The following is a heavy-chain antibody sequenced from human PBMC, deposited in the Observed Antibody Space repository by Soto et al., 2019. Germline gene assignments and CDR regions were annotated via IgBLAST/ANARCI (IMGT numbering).Heavy chain of an antibody. CDR1: GGILRSYG. D-gene: IGHD2-15*01. J-gene: IGHJ4*02. CDR3: ARDRGVYSSGGTCYLDY. CDR2: IIPIFGTA. Sequence: QVQLVQSGAEVKKPGSSVKVSCKASGGILRSYGISWVRQAPGQGLEWMGGIIPIFGTATYAQKFQGRVSITAEESTNTAHMELSSLRAEDTAVYYCARDRGVYSSGGTCYLDYWGQGTLVTVSS. V-gene: IGHV1-69*01.